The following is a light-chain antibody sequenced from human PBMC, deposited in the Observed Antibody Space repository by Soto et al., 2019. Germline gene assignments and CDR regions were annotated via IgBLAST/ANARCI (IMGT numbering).Light chain of an antibody. V-gene: IGKV3-20*01. CDR2: SAS. CDR1: QSVTSSY. J-gene: IGKJ1*01. CDR3: HHYGSLPET. Sequence: EVVLTQSPATLSLSPGERVTLSCRASQSVTSSYLAWYQQKPGRAPRLLFYSASSRATVIPDRFSGSGSGTDFTITISRLEPEDFAVYYCHHYGSLPETFGQGTNLEIK.